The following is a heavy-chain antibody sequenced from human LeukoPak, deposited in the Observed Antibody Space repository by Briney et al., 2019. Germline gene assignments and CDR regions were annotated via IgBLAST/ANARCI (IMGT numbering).Heavy chain of an antibody. CDR2: IYNDGST. Sequence: GGSLRLSCAASGLTVSSSYMSWVRQAPGKGLEWVSIIYNDGSTYYADSMKGRFTISRDNSKNTLYLQMSSLRSEDTAVYYCVTDKGGYFDYWGQGTLVTVSS. CDR1: GLTVSSSY. CDR3: VTDKGGYFDY. D-gene: IGHD2-15*01. V-gene: IGHV3-53*05. J-gene: IGHJ4*02.